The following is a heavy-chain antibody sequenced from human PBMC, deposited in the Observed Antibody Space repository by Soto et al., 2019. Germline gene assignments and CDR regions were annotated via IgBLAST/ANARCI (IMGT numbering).Heavy chain of an antibody. CDR2: IRVNNGDT. CDR1: GYTFTNSG. D-gene: IGHD4-4*01. J-gene: IGHJ4*02. V-gene: IGHV1-18*01. CDR3: ARYLGYSEFDGYY. Sequence: QVQLVQSGAEVKKPGASVKVSCKASGYTFTNSGFSWVRQAPGQGLEWVGWIRVNNGDTHYAQKLQGRVTMTTDTSTSTAFMELRSLRSDDTAVYYCARYLGYSEFDGYYWGEGTLITASS.